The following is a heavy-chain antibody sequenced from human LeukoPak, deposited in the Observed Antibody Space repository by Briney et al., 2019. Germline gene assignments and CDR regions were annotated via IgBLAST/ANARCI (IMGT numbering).Heavy chain of an antibody. CDR2: INHSGST. D-gene: IGHD3-22*01. Sequence: SETLSLTCAVYGGSFSGYYWSWIRQPPGKGLERIGEINHSGSTNYNPSLKSRVTISVDTSKNQFSLKLSSVTAADTAVYYCARLVVVTGDAFDIWGQGTMVTVSS. CDR3: ARLVVVTGDAFDI. J-gene: IGHJ3*02. V-gene: IGHV4-34*01. CDR1: GGSFSGYY.